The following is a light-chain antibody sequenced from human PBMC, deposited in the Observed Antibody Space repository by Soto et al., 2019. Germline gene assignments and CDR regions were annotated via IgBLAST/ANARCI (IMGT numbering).Light chain of an antibody. CDR1: QNIRSS. V-gene: IGKV3D-15*01. J-gene: IGKJ5*01. Sequence: EVVMTQSPASLSASPWERVTLSCRASQNIRSSLAWYQQKPGQAPRLLLYGASTRATGIADRFSGSGSGTEFTLTISSLQSEDFAVYYCQQYNNWPPITFGQGTRLEIK. CDR3: QQYNNWPPIT. CDR2: GAS.